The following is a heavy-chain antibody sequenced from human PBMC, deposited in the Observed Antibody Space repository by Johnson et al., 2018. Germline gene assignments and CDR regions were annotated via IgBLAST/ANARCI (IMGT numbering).Heavy chain of an antibody. J-gene: IGHJ3*02. CDR3: ARIRTGSPISYAFDI. Sequence: EVQLVETGAEVKKPGESLKISCKGSGYSFTSYWIGWVRQMPGKGLEWMGIIYPGDSDTRYSPSFQGQVTISADKSISTAYLQWSSLKASDTAIIDSARIRTGSPISYAFDIWGQGTMVTVSS. CDR2: IYPGDSDT. V-gene: IGHV5-51*01. CDR1: GYSFTSYW. D-gene: IGHD3-10*01.